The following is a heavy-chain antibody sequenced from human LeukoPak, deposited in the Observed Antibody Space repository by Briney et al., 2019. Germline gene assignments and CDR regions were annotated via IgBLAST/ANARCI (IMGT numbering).Heavy chain of an antibody. J-gene: IGHJ3*02. CDR1: GFTFSNYA. D-gene: IGHD6-19*01. CDR3: TGGGWSTDAFDI. V-gene: IGHV3-23*01. Sequence: GGSLRLSCAASGFTFSNYAMSWVRQAPGKGLEWVSGITGSGGSTNYADSVKGRFTISRDNSKNTLYLQMSSLRAEDTAVYYCTGGGWSTDAFDIWGQGTLVTVSS. CDR2: ITGSGGST.